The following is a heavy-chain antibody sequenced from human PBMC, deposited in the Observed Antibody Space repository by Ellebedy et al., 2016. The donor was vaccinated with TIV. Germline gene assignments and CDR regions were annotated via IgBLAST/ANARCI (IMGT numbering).Heavy chain of an antibody. CDR2: IYHSGST. D-gene: IGHD3-10*01. J-gene: IGHJ4*02. V-gene: IGHV4-4*02. CDR3: ARLNLVRGVIGPHFDY. CDR1: GGSISSSNW. Sequence: SETLSLTCAVSGGSISSSNWWSWVRQPPGKGLEWIGEIYHSGSTNYNPSLKSRVTISVDKSKNQFSLRLNSVTAADTAVYYCARLNLVRGVIGPHFDYWGQGTLVTVSS.